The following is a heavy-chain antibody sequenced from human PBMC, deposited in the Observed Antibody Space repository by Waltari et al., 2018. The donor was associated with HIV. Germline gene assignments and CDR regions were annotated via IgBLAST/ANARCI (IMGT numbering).Heavy chain of an antibody. Sequence: QVQLQQWGAELLKPSETLSLTCGVSGESLGGHYGTWIRQPPGKGLEWIGDINYSGNTDYNPSLKSRFTISSDPSKNQFSLKLSSVAAADRAKYYCARSRNFNHRLGAYFFDSWGQGTLVIVSS. V-gene: IGHV4-34*01. J-gene: IGHJ4*02. CDR1: GESLGGHY. CDR2: INYSGNT. D-gene: IGHD3-16*01. CDR3: ARSRNFNHRLGAYFFDS.